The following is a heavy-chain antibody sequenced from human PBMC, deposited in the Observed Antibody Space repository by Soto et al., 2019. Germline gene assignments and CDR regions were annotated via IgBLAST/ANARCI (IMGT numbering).Heavy chain of an antibody. Sequence: QAQLQQWGAGLLKPSETLSLTGAVFGGSVNSGNYYWSWIRQPPGKGLEWIGEMSHSGGTHFNPSLKSRVTISVDTSKNQFSLKMSSVTAADTALYYCARVERGTATTVVDAFDIWGPGTMVTVSS. D-gene: IGHD1-1*01. CDR2: MSHSGGT. V-gene: IGHV4-34*01. J-gene: IGHJ3*02. CDR3: ARVERGTATTVVDAFDI. CDR1: GGSVNSGNYY.